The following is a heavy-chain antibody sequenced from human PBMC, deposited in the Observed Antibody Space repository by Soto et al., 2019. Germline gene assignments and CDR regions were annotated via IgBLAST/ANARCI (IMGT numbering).Heavy chain of an antibody. J-gene: IGHJ5*02. CDR3: AIGTPAEYNWFDP. V-gene: IGHV1-2*02. D-gene: IGHD1-1*01. Sequence: DSVKVCFKASGYPFTGYYMHLVRQAPGQGLEWMGWINPNSGGTNYAQKFQGRVTMTRDTSISTAYMELSRLRSDDTAVYYCAIGTPAEYNWFDPWGQGTLVTVPQ. CDR2: INPNSGGT. CDR1: GYPFTGYY.